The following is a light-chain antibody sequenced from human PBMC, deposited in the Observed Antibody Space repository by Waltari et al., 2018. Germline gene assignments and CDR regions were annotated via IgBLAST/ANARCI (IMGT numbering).Light chain of an antibody. J-gene: IGLJ3*02. Sequence: SVVTQPPSVSVAPGKTATLAFGGANTDSTNVTRSQPKPVQAPILVIFYDSDRPSGIPERFAGSNSGSTATLTISWVEAGDEADYHCQVWDDTTNSGVFGGGTRLTVL. CDR1: NTDSTN. CDR2: YDS. V-gene: IGLV3-21*04. CDR3: QVWDDTTNSGV.